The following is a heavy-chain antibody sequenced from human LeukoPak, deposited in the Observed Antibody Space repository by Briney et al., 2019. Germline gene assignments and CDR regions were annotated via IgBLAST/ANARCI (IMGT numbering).Heavy chain of an antibody. CDR1: GFSFITYN. Sequence: GGSLRLSCAASGFSFITYNMNWVRQAPGKGLEWVSSISSTSSYIYYADSVKGRFTISRDNAKNSLYLQMNSLTTEDTAVYYCARLNKPGWFDPWGQGTLVTVSS. D-gene: IGHD1-14*01. J-gene: IGHJ5*02. CDR3: ARLNKPGWFDP. V-gene: IGHV3-21*01. CDR2: ISSTSSYI.